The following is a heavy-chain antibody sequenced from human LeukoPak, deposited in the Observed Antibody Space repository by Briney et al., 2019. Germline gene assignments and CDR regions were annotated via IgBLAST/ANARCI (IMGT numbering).Heavy chain of an antibody. CDR1: GGTFSSYA. CDR2: IIPIFGTA. D-gene: IGHD6-19*01. J-gene: IGHJ5*02. V-gene: IGHV1-69*06. CDR3: ASSSGWYLDNWFDP. Sequence: SVKVSCKASGGTFSSYAISWVRQAPGHGLEWMGGIIPIFGTANYAQKFQGRVTITADKSTSTAYMELSSLRSEDTAVYYCASSSGWYLDNWFDPWGQGTLVTVSS.